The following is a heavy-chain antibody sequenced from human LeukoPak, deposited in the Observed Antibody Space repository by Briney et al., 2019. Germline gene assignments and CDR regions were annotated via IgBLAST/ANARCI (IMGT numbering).Heavy chain of an antibody. V-gene: IGHV3-23*01. CDR2: ISGSGGST. J-gene: IGHJ4*02. CDR1: GFTFSSYW. D-gene: IGHD6-6*01. Sequence: GGSLRLSCAASGFTFSSYWMNWARQAPGKGLEWVSAISGSGGSTYYADSVKGRFTISRDNSKNTLYLQMNSLRAEDTAVYYCANSEYSQHGYWGQGTLVTVSS. CDR3: ANSEYSQHGY.